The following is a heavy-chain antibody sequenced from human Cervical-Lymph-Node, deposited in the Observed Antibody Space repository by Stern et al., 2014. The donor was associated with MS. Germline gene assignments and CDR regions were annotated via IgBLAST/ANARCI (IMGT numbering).Heavy chain of an antibody. J-gene: IGHJ4*01. Sequence: QVTLRESGPALVKPTQTLTLTCTFSGFSLSTKGVRVNWIRQAPGKALEWLARIDWDDDKFYSTSLQTRLSGSKDTSRNQVVLRMTNMDPVDTATYYCARMHYASFSFDSWGQGILVTVSS. D-gene: IGHD2-2*01. CDR1: GFSLSTKGVR. V-gene: IGHV2-70*04. CDR3: ARMHYASFSFDS. CDR2: IDWDDDK.